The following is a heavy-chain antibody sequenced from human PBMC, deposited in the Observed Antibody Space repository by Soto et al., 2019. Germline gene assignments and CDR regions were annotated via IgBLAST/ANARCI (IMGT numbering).Heavy chain of an antibody. J-gene: IGHJ4*02. CDR3: TRGGSDPWSGPFDQ. Sequence: QLQLQESGPGLVKPSETLSLTCTVSGGSMSHYSCNWIRQTAGKGLEWIGRVYTSGNVNYNPSLKRRVQMSVHTDKNQFSLKLTSVTAADAAVYFCTRGGSDPWSGPFDQWGQGTLVTVSS. D-gene: IGHD3-3*01. V-gene: IGHV4-4*07. CDR1: GGSMSHYS. CDR2: VYTSGNV.